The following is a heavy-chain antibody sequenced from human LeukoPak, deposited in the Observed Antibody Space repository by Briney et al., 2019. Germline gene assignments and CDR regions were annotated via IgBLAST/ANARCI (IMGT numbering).Heavy chain of an antibody. D-gene: IGHD2-2*01. Sequence: GGSLRLSCAASGFTFSNAWMSWVRQAPGKGLEWVGRIKSKTDGGTTDYAAPVKGRFTISRDDSKNTLYLQMNSLKTEDTAVYYCTTGSLGYCSSTSCWGWGQGTLVTVSS. J-gene: IGHJ4*02. CDR3: TTGSLGYCSSTSCWG. V-gene: IGHV3-15*01. CDR2: IKSKTDGGTT. CDR1: GFTFSNAW.